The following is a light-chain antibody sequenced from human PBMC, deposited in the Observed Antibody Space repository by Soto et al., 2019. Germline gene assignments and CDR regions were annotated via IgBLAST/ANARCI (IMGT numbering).Light chain of an antibody. CDR3: QQYYSYPGT. CDR2: AAS. V-gene: IGKV1-8*01. Sequence: AIRMTQSPSSLSASTGDRVTITCRASQGISSYLAWYQQKPGKAPKLLIYAASTLKSRVPSRFSGSGSGTDLTLTISCLQSEDFATYYCQQYYSYPGTFGPGTKVDIK. CDR1: QGISSY. J-gene: IGKJ3*01.